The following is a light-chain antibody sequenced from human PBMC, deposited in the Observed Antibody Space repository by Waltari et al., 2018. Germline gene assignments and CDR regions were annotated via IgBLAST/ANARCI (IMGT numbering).Light chain of an antibody. Sequence: IQMTQSQSSLSASVGDRVTITCQASQDISTYLNWDQQKPEKAPKLLIYDASNLETGVPSRFSGSGSGTDFTFTISSLEPEDIATYYCQQYDNLPRTFGGGTKVEIK. V-gene: IGKV1-33*01. CDR1: QDISTY. CDR3: QQYDNLPRT. CDR2: DAS. J-gene: IGKJ4*01.